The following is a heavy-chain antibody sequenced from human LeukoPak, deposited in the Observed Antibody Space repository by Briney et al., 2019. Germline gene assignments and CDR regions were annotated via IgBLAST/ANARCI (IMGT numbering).Heavy chain of an antibody. V-gene: IGHV3-30*04. CDR2: ISYDGSNK. D-gene: IGHD2-15*01. J-gene: IGHJ6*02. Sequence: HTGTSLRLSCAASGFTFSSYAMHWVRQAPGKGLEWVAVISYDGSNKYYADSVKGRFTISRDNSKNTLYLQMNSLRAEDTAVYYCARGPLGYCSGGSCPRGYYCYYGMDVWGQGTTVTVSS. CDR3: ARGPLGYCSGGSCPRGYYCYYGMDV. CDR1: GFTFSSYA.